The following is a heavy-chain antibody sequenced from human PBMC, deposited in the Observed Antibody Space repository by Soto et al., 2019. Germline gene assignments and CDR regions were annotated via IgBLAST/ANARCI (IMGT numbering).Heavy chain of an antibody. V-gene: IGHV3-30*18. D-gene: IGHD6-13*01. Sequence: PGGSLRLSCAASGFTFSSYGMHWVRQAPGKGLEWVAVISYDGSNKYYADSVKGRFTISRDNSKNTLYLQMNSLRAEDTAVYYCAKDPSSSWPKVTSINYFDYWGQGTLDTVPS. CDR2: ISYDGSNK. J-gene: IGHJ4*02. CDR1: GFTFSSYG. CDR3: AKDPSSSWPKVTSINYFDY.